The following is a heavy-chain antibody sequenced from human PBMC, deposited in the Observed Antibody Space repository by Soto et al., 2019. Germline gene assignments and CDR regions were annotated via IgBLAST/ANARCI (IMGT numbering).Heavy chain of an antibody. CDR3: ARGRAARPLDY. V-gene: IGHV4-34*01. Sequence: SETLSLTCAVYGGSFSGYYWSWIRQPPGKGLEWIGEINHSGSTNYNPSLKSRVTISVDTSKNEFSLKLSSVTAADTAVYYCARGRAARPLDYWGQGTLVTVSS. D-gene: IGHD6-6*01. CDR1: GGSFSGYY. CDR2: INHSGST. J-gene: IGHJ4*02.